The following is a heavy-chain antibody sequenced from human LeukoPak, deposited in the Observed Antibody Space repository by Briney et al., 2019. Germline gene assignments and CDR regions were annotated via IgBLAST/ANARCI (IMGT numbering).Heavy chain of an antibody. CDR1: GGTFSSCA. J-gene: IGHJ6*02. CDR2: IIPILGIA. D-gene: IGHD4-17*01. Sequence: ASVKVSCKASGGTFSSCAISWVRQAPGQGLEWMGRIIPILGIANYAQKFQGRVTITADKSTSTAYMELSSLRSEDTAVYYCARVQSTVTSETQDYYYYGMDVWGQGTTVTVSS. CDR3: ARVQSTVTSETQDYYYYGMDV. V-gene: IGHV1-69*04.